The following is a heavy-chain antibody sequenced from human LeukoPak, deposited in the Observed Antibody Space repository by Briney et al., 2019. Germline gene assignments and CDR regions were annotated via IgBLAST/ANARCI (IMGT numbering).Heavy chain of an antibody. CDR3: AKDATASPYFHWFDN. V-gene: IGHV3-23*01. D-gene: IGHD3-9*01. CDR1: GFTISSYA. J-gene: IGHJ4*02. Sequence: PGGSLRLSCAASGFTISSYAMNWVRQAPGKGLEWVAGISSGDRTFHAESVKGRFTISRDKSKDTLYLQMNSLRAEDTAVYYCAKDATASPYFHWFDNWGQGTQVIVSS. CDR2: ISSGDRT.